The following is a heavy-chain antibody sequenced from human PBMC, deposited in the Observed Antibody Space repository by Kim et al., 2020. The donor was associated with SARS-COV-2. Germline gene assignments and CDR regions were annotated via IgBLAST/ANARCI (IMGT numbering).Heavy chain of an antibody. Sequence: ASVKVSCKASGYTFTSYYMHWVRQGPGQGLEWMGIINPSGGSTSYAQKFQGRVTMTRGTSTSTVYMELSSLRSEDTAVYYCARGVEMATIFGSDEFAFDIWGQGTMVTVSS. V-gene: IGHV1-46*01. J-gene: IGHJ3*02. D-gene: IGHD3-3*01. CDR3: ARGVEMATIFGSDEFAFDI. CDR1: GYTFTSYY. CDR2: INPSGGST.